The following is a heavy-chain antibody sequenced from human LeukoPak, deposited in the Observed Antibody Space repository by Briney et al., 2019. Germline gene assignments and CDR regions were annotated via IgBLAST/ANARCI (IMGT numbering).Heavy chain of an antibody. CDR1: GGSISSGTYY. CDR2: IYTSGST. J-gene: IGHJ4*02. D-gene: IGHD4-17*01. V-gene: IGHV4-61*02. Sequence: PSETLSLTCTVSGGSISSGTYYWSWIRQPAGKGLEWIGRIYTSGSTNYNPSLKSRVTISLGTSNKKFSLRLNSVTAADTAMYYCARVPYGDYVDWGQGILVTVSS. CDR3: ARVPYGDYVD.